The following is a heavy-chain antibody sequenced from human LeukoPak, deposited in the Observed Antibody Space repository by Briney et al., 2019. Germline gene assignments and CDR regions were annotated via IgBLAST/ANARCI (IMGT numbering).Heavy chain of an antibody. Sequence: GGSLRLSCAASGFTFSSYSMNWVRQAPGKGLEWVSSINSNSRYKYYADSVKGRFTISRDNAKNSLYLQMNSLRAEDTAVYYCARDLAGGFDPWGQGTLVTVSS. D-gene: IGHD3-16*01. CDR3: ARDLAGGFDP. V-gene: IGHV3-21*04. CDR1: GFTFSSYS. J-gene: IGHJ5*02. CDR2: INSNSRYK.